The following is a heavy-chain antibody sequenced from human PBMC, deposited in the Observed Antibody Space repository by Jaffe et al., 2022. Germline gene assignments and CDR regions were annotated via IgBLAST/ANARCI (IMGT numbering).Heavy chain of an antibody. CDR1: GYTFTGYY. CDR3: ARDPDGYSYGENWFDP. Sequence: QVQLVQSGAEVKKPGASVKVSCKASGYTFTGYYMHWVRQAPGQGLEWMGWINPNSGGTNYAQKFQGRVTMTRDTSISTAYMELSRLRSDDTAVYYCARDPDGYSYGENWFDPWGQGTLVTVSS. CDR2: INPNSGGT. V-gene: IGHV1-2*02. J-gene: IGHJ5*02. D-gene: IGHD5-18*01.